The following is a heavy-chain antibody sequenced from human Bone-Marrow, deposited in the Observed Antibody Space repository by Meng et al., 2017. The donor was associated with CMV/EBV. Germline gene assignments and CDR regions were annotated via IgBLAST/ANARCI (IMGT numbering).Heavy chain of an antibody. J-gene: IGHJ4*02. Sequence: GSLRLSCTVSGAYISTYYWSWIRQPPGKGLEWIGYIYYSGTTNYNPSLKSRVTISADTSKNQFSLNLTSVTAADTAVYYCARDSGYSYGSLGYWGQGTLVTVSS. V-gene: IGHV4-59*01. CDR1: GAYISTYY. CDR2: IYYSGTT. D-gene: IGHD5-18*01. CDR3: ARDSGYSYGSLGY.